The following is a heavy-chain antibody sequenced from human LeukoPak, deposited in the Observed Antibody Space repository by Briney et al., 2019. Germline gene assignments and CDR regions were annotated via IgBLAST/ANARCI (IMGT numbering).Heavy chain of an antibody. CDR3: AKGGEYSSSLLLSIFDY. D-gene: IGHD6-13*01. J-gene: IGHJ4*02. CDR2: ISGSGGST. V-gene: IGHV3-23*01. Sequence: GGSLRLSCAASGFTFSSYAMSWVRQAPWKGLEWVSAISGSGGSTYYADSVKGWFTISRDNSKNTLYLQMNSLRAEDTAVYYCAKGGEYSSSLLLSIFDYWGQGTLVTVSS. CDR1: GFTFSSYA.